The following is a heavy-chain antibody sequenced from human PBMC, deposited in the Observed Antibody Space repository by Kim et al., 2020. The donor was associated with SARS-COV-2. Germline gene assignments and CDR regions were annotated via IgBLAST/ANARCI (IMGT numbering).Heavy chain of an antibody. CDR3: ARDDSSGYYRNFDY. CDR2: IWYDGSNK. Sequence: GGSLRLSCAASGFTFSSYGMHWVRQAPGKGLEWVAVIWYDGSNKYYADSVKGRFTISRDNSKNTLYLQMNSLRAEDTAVYYCARDDSSGYYRNFDYWGQGTLVTVSS. D-gene: IGHD3-22*01. V-gene: IGHV3-33*01. CDR1: GFTFSSYG. J-gene: IGHJ4*02.